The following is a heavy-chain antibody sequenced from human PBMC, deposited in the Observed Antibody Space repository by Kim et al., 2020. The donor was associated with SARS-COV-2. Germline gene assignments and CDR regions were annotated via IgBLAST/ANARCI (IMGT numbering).Heavy chain of an antibody. D-gene: IGHD6-13*01. Sequence: SVKGRFTISRDESRNSLFLQMNSLKTEDTAVYYCVRSTYSSSWYGFYFDYWGQGTLVTVSS. J-gene: IGHJ4*02. CDR3: VRSTYSSSWYGFYFDY. V-gene: IGHV3-72*01.